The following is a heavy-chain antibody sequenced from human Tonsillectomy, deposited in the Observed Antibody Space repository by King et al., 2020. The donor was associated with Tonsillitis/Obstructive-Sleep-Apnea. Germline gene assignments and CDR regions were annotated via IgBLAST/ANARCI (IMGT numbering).Heavy chain of an antibody. CDR2: ISSSSSTI. CDR3: ARERGCSSTRCYLDAFDS. V-gene: IGHV3-48*02. Sequence: VQLVESGGGLVQPGGSLKLSCAASGFTFSSYSMNWVRQAPGKGLEWVSYISSSSSTIYYADSVKGRFTISRDNAKNSLYLQMNSLRDEGTAVYYCARERGCSSTRCYLDAFDSWGQGTMVTVSS. CDR1: GFTFSSYS. J-gene: IGHJ3*02. D-gene: IGHD2-2*01.